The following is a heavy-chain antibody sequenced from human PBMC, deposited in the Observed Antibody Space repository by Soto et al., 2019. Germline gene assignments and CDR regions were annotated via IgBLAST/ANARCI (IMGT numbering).Heavy chain of an antibody. Sequence: QVQLVQSGAEVKKPGSSVKVSCKASGGTFSSSAFNWVRQAPGQGLEWMGGIIPIFGTANYAQKFQGRVTIIANESTRTVYMELSSVRSDDTAVYYCARGGAGVPFDYWGQGTLVTVSS. CDR1: GGTFSSSA. CDR2: IIPIFGTA. V-gene: IGHV1-69*12. D-gene: IGHD3-10*01. CDR3: ARGGAGVPFDY. J-gene: IGHJ4*02.